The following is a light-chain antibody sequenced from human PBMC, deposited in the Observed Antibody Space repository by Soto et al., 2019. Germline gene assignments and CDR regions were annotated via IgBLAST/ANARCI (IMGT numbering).Light chain of an antibody. V-gene: IGLV1-51*01. CDR2: DDN. Sequence: QSVLTQPPSVSAAPGQKVTIPCSGSSSNIGNNYVSWYQQLPGTAPQLLIYDDNERPSGIPDRFSGSKSGTSATLGITGLQTGDEADYYCGTWDSSLSAVVFGGGTKLTVL. CDR3: GTWDSSLSAVV. J-gene: IGLJ2*01. CDR1: SSNIGNNY.